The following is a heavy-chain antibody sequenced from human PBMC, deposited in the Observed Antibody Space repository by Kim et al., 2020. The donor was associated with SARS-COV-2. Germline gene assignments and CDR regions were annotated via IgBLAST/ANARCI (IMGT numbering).Heavy chain of an antibody. D-gene: IGHD3-10*01. CDR3: AKDSGSGVYYYYGMDV. Sequence: VKGRFTISRGNSKNTLYLQMNSRRAEDTAVYYCAKDSGSGVYYYYGMDVWGQGPTVTVSS. J-gene: IGHJ6*02. V-gene: IGHV3-33*06.